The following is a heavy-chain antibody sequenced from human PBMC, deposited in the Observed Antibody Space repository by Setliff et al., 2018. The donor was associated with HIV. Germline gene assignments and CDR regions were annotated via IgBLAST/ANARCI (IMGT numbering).Heavy chain of an antibody. D-gene: IGHD3-9*01. Sequence: PSETLSLTCAVSGYSISSGYYWGWIRQPPGKGLEWIGTIYHSGRTYYNPSLKSRVTISVDTSKNQFSLKLTSVTAADTAVYYCARLDYDILTDYQREFDYWGQGTLVTV. V-gene: IGHV4-38-2*01. CDR2: IYHSGRT. J-gene: IGHJ4*02. CDR1: GYSISSGYY. CDR3: ARLDYDILTDYQREFDY.